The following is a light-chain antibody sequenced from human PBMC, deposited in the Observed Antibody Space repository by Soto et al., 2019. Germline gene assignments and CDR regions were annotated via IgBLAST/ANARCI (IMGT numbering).Light chain of an antibody. CDR1: QSISSW. Sequence: DIQMTQSPSTLSASVGDRVTITCRASQSISSWSAWYQQKPGKAPKLLIYDASSLESGDPSRFSGSGSGTEFTLTISSLQPDDFATYYSQQYNSYSPYTFGQGTKLEIK. V-gene: IGKV1-5*01. CDR3: QQYNSYSPYT. CDR2: DAS. J-gene: IGKJ2*01.